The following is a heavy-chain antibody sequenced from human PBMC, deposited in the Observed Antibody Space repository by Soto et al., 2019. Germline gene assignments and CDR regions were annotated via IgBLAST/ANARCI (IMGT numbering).Heavy chain of an antibody. CDR1: GGSFSGYY. V-gene: IGHV4-34*01. CDR2: INHSGST. J-gene: IGHJ6*02. Sequence: SETLSLTCAVCGGSFSGYYWSWIRQPPGKGLEWIGEINHSGSTNYNPSLKSRVTISADTSKNQFSLKLSSVTAADTAVYYCAGRIAARPGYYYGMDVWGQGTTVTVSS. D-gene: IGHD6-6*01. CDR3: AGRIAARPGYYYGMDV.